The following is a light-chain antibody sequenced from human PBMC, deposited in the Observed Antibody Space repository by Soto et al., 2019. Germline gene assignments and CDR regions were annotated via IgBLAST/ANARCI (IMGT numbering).Light chain of an antibody. CDR3: QQGSRFPFT. Sequence: DIQMIQSPSSVSASVGDRVTVTCRASQNITTWLTWYQQTPGKAPHLLIYGASTLQRGVPSRFSGSGCGTEFTLTITSLQPEDFATYYCQQGSRFPFTFGPGTKVDIK. J-gene: IGKJ3*01. CDR1: QNITTW. V-gene: IGKV1-12*01. CDR2: GAS.